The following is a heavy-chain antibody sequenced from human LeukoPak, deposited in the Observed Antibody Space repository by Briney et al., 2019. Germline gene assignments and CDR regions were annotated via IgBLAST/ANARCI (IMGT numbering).Heavy chain of an antibody. J-gene: IGHJ4*02. CDR1: GFTLRTYA. D-gene: IGHD3-22*01. Sequence: GGSLRLSCAVSGFTLRTYAMSWVRQAPGQELEWVSSIVGSSGNTYYADSVKGRFTISGDNSKNTLYLQMSSLRAEDTAVYYCANPAGYFDSSGYDVDYWGQGTLVTVSS. V-gene: IGHV3-23*01. CDR2: IVGSSGNT. CDR3: ANPAGYFDSSGYDVDY.